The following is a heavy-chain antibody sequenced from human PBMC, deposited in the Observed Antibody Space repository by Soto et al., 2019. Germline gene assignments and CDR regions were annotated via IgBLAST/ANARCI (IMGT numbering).Heavy chain of an antibody. V-gene: IGHV1-18*01. Sequence: QVQLVQSGDEVRKPGSSVKVSCKASGYIFVNYGITWVRQAPGQGLEWMGWISPYSGNTHYASKVQGRLTMTTDTPTGTAYMDLGSRTADDTAVYYCAMGDNYGPPTPPDVWGQGTTVTVSS. CDR3: AMGDNYGPPTPPDV. CDR2: ISPYSGNT. J-gene: IGHJ6*02. CDR1: GYIFVNYG. D-gene: IGHD3-16*01.